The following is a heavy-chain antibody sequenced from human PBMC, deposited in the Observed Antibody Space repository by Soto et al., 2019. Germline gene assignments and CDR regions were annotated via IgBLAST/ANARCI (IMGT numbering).Heavy chain of an antibody. Sequence: SETLSLTCTVSGGSISSYHWSWIRQSAGKGLEWIGRIYTSGNTHYNPSLKSRVTVSIDTSKNQFFLTVNSVTAADSAVYYCVRESGDNWDYEAYWGQGTPVTVSS. CDR1: GGSISSYH. J-gene: IGHJ4*02. V-gene: IGHV4-4*07. CDR3: VRESGDNWDYEAY. D-gene: IGHD1-7*01. CDR2: IYTSGNT.